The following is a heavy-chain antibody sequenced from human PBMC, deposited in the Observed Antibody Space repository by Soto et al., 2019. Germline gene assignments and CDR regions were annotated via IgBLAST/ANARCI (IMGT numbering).Heavy chain of an antibody. Sequence: GESLKISCKGSGYKFTNYWIAWVRQMPGKGLEWMGIIFPGDSDTRYSPSFRAQVTISADTSISTAYLQWRSLKASDSAMYSCAWGLTSVSNPYYSDYRGQGTQVTVSS. J-gene: IGHJ4*02. V-gene: IGHV5-51*01. CDR3: AWGLTSVSNPYYSDY. D-gene: IGHD2-21*02. CDR1: GYKFTNYW. CDR2: IFPGDSDT.